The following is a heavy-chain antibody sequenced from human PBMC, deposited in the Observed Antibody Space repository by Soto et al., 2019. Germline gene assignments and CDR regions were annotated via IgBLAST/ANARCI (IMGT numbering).Heavy chain of an antibody. CDR2: IWYDGSNK. J-gene: IGHJ4*02. V-gene: IGHV3-33*08. D-gene: IGHD3-10*01. Sequence: LRLRKRAAWLNCISFGSRLILQAPGKGLEWVAVIWYDGSNKYYADSVKGRFTISRDNAKNSLYLQMNRLRAEDTAVYYCARAGLLWLGELGEYYFDYWGQGTLVTVSS. CDR1: WLNCISFG. CDR3: ARAGLLWLGELGEYYFDY.